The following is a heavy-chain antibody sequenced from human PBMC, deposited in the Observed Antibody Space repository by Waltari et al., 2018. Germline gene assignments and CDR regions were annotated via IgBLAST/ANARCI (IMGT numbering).Heavy chain of an antibody. CDR1: GFTFSSYG. CDR3: AKDGTGKYYMDV. CDR2: IRYDGSNK. J-gene: IGHJ6*03. Sequence: QVQLVESGGGVVQPGGSLRLSCAASGFTFSSYGMHWVRQAPGKGLGWVAFIRYDGSNKYYADSVKGRFTISRDNSKNTLYLQMNSLRAEDTAVYYCAKDGTGKYYMDVWGKGTTVTISS. V-gene: IGHV3-30*02.